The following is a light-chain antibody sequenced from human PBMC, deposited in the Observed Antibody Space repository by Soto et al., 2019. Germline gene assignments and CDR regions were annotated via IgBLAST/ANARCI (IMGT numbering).Light chain of an antibody. CDR2: GAS. CDR3: QQYGSPPWT. V-gene: IGKV3-20*01. Sequence: EIALTQSPGTLSLSPGERATLSCRASQSVSSSFLAWYQQKPGQAPRLLIYGASSRATGIPDRFSGSGSGTDFTLTISGLEPEDFAVYYCQQYGSPPWTFGQGTKVEIK. CDR1: QSVSSSF. J-gene: IGKJ1*01.